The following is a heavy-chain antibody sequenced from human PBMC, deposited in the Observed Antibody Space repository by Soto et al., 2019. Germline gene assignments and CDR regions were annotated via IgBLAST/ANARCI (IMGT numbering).Heavy chain of an antibody. J-gene: IGHJ5*01. D-gene: IGHD3-22*01. CDR1: GDTSPGYY. V-gene: IGHV4-59*01. CDR2: IHNRGTS. CDR3: AREFYDSVSYTWFDS. Sequence: SSATLSLTCTVSGDTSPGYYWGWIRQAPGKELEWIGTIHNRGTSTHNPSLNVRVTISIDMSKKQFSLKLTSLTSADTAVYYCAREFYDSVSYTWFDSWSQGTPVTV.